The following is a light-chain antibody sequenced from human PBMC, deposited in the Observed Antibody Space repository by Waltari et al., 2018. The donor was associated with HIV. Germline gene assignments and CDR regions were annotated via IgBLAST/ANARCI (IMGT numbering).Light chain of an antibody. CDR3: QQYHSVPYT. V-gene: IGKV4-1*01. CDR1: RNLLYCDNQKNY. Sequence: DIVVTQAPESLGVSLGERETINCRSSRNLLYCDNQKNYLAWYRQKAGQPPKLLIYWASTRESGVPDRLSGSGSGTYFALTISHLQPEDLAVYYCQQYHSVPYTFGQGTRLEI. CDR2: WAS. J-gene: IGKJ2*01.